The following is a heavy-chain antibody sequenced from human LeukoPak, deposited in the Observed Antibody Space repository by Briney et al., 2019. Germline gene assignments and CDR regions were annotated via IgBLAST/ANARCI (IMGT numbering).Heavy chain of an antibody. D-gene: IGHD3-3*01. Sequence: SETLSLTCAVSGDSISTTNYYWGWIRQPPGKGLEWIGTIYYSGITHYNPSLKSRVTILVDTSKNQFSLKLSSVTDADTAVYYCARVRRSLNWFDSWGQGTLVTVPS. V-gene: IGHV4-39*01. CDR2: IYYSGIT. J-gene: IGHJ5*01. CDR3: ARVRRSLNWFDS. CDR1: GDSISTTNYY.